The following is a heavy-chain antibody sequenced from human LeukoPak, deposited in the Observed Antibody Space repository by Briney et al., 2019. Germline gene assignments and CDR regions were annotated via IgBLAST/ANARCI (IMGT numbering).Heavy chain of an antibody. CDR3: KSYYYGSGSPQY. J-gene: IGHJ4*02. V-gene: IGHV4-59*08. CDR2: IHHSGST. Sequence: SETLSLTCNVSGGSISSYYWSWIRQPPVKGLEWIGYIHHSGSTNSNPSLKSRLTMSVDTSKSQVLLKLSSVTAADTAVYYCKSYYYGSGSPQYWGQGTLVTVSS. D-gene: IGHD3-10*01. CDR1: GGSISSYY.